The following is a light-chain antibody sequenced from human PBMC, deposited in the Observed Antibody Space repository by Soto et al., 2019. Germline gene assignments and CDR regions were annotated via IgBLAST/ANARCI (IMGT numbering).Light chain of an antibody. Sequence: EIVLTQSPGTLSLSPGERATLSCRASQSVSSSYLAWYQQKPGQAPRLLIYGASSRATGIPDRFRGSGSGTDFTLTISRLEPEDFAVYYCQQYGSSPLYTFGQGTELEIK. CDR2: GAS. CDR1: QSVSSSY. V-gene: IGKV3-20*01. J-gene: IGKJ2*01. CDR3: QQYGSSPLYT.